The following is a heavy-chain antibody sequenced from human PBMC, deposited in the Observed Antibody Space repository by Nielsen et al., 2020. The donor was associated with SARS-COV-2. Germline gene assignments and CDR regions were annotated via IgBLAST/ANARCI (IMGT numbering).Heavy chain of an antibody. Sequence: GGSLRLSCAASGFTFSSYDMHWVRQAPGKGLEWVALISSEGSNEFYADSVKGRFTISRDNGKNSLYLQMNSLMTDDSALYYCAKDIGTFRFTGMDVWGQGTTVTVSS. CDR3: AKDIGTFRFTGMDV. V-gene: IGHV3-30*18. J-gene: IGHJ6*02. CDR1: GFTFSSYD. D-gene: IGHD3-3*01. CDR2: ISSEGSNE.